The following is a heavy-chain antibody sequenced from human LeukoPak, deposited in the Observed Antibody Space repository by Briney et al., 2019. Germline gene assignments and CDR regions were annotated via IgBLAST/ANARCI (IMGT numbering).Heavy chain of an antibody. V-gene: IGHV1-2*02. CDR2: INPNSSGT. J-gene: IGHJ4*02. Sequence: ASVKVSCKASGYTFTGYYMHAVRQAPGQGLEWMGGINPNSSGTNNAQKFQCRITMTSDTSISTAYMKLSRLRSDDTAWYYCASRPEYSSGLEYFDYWGQGALVTVSS. CDR3: ASRPEYSSGLEYFDY. CDR1: GYTFTGYY. D-gene: IGHD2/OR15-2a*01.